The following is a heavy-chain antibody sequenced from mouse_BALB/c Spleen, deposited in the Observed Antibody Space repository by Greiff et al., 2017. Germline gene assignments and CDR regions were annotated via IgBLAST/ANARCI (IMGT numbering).Heavy chain of an antibody. V-gene: IGHV5-6-4*01. Sequence: EVKVVESGGGLVKPGGSLKLSCAASGFTFSSYTMSWVRQTPEKRLEWVATISSGGSYTYYPDSVKGRFTISRDNAKNTLYLQMSSLKSEDTAMYYCTRDGTGGFYYFDYWGQGTTLTVSS. CDR3: TRDGTGGFYYFDY. D-gene: IGHD4-1*01. J-gene: IGHJ2*01. CDR2: ISSGGSYT. CDR1: GFTFSSYT.